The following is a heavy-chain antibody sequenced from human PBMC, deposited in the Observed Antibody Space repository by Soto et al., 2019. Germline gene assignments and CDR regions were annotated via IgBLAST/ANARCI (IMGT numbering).Heavy chain of an antibody. J-gene: IGHJ4*02. D-gene: IGHD1-26*01. V-gene: IGHV3-33*01. CDR2: IWSDGSNK. CDR1: GFTFSSYG. Sequence: VQLVESGGGVVQPGRSLRLSCAASGFTFSSYGMHWVRQAPGKGLEWVAIIWSDGSNKYYADSVKGRFTISRDNSKNTLYLQMNSLRAEDTAVYSCARRGSGTYSIDYWGQGTLVTVSS. CDR3: ARRGSGTYSIDY.